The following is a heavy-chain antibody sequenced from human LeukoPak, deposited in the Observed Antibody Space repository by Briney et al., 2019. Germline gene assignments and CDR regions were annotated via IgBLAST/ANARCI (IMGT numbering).Heavy chain of an antibody. CDR2: INHSGST. Sequence: SETLSLTCAVSGGSISNSNWWSWVRQPPGKGLEWIGEINHSGSTNYNPSLKSRVTISVDTSKNQFSLKLSSVTAADTAVYYCVRSTSFVRPLDYWGQGTLVTVSS. CDR1: GGSISNSNW. D-gene: IGHD2-8*01. J-gene: IGHJ4*02. V-gene: IGHV4-4*02. CDR3: VRSTSFVRPLDY.